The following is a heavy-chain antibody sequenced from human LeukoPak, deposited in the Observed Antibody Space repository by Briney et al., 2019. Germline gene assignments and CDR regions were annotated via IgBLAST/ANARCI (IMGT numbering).Heavy chain of an antibody. V-gene: IGHV3-21*01. D-gene: IGHD2-8*01. J-gene: IGHJ4*02. CDR1: GFTFSSYS. CDR3: ASSSICYRCLDY. CDR2: ISSSSSYI. Sequence: GGSLRLSCAASGFTFSSYSMNWVRQAPGKGLEWVSSISSSSSYIYYADSVKGRFTISRDNAKNSLYLQMNSLRAEDTAVYYCASSSICYRCLDYWGQGTLVTVSS.